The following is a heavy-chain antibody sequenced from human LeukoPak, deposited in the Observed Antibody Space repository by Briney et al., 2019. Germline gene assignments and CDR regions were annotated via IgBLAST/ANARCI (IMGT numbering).Heavy chain of an antibody. CDR2: IWYDGSNK. Sequence: PGGSLRLSCAASGFTFSSYGMHWVRQAPGKGLEWVAVIWYDGSNKYYADSAKGRFTISRDNSKNTLYLQMNSLRAEDTAVYYCAKDRGGGGSCIDCWGQGTLVTVSS. J-gene: IGHJ4*02. CDR1: GFTFSSYG. D-gene: IGHD2-15*01. V-gene: IGHV3-33*06. CDR3: AKDRGGGGSCIDC.